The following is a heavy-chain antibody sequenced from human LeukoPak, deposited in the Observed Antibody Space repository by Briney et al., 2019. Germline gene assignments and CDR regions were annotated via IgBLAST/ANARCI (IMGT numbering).Heavy chain of an antibody. Sequence: SETLSLTFIFSAYSISSGYYWGWIRQPPGKGLEWIGSIYHSESTYYNPSLKSRVTISIDTSKNQFSLKLSSVTAADTAVYYCARGAAYGDFDFDYWGQGTLVTVSS. CDR1: AYSISSGYY. J-gene: IGHJ4*02. CDR3: ARGAAYGDFDFDY. V-gene: IGHV4-38-2*02. D-gene: IGHD4-17*01. CDR2: IYHSEST.